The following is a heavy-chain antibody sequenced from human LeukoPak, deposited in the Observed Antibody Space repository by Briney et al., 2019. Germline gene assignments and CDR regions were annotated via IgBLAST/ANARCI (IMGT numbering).Heavy chain of an antibody. CDR2: IYTSGST. J-gene: IGHJ4*02. Sequence: SETLSLTCTVSGGSISSYYWSWIRQPAGKGLEWIGRIYTSGSTNYNPSLKSRVTMSVDTSKNQFSLKLSSVTAADTAVYYCARGAIFGVDIKRMGDYFDYWGQGTLVTVSS. D-gene: IGHD3-3*01. CDR1: GGSISSYY. CDR3: ARGAIFGVDIKRMGDYFDY. V-gene: IGHV4-4*07.